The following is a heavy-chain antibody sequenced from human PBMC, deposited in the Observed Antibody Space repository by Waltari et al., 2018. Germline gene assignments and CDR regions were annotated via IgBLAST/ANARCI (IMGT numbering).Heavy chain of an antibody. Sequence: QVQLVQSGAEVKKPGASVKVSCKASGYTFTSYAMHWVRQAPGQRLEWMGWINAGNGNTKYSQKFQGRVTITRDTSASTAYMELSSLRSEDTAVYYCASIPTKVGNSLIGFDPWGQGTLVTVSS. J-gene: IGHJ5*02. CDR3: ASIPTKVGNSLIGFDP. D-gene: IGHD3-16*01. CDR2: INAGNGNT. V-gene: IGHV1-3*01. CDR1: GYTFTSYA.